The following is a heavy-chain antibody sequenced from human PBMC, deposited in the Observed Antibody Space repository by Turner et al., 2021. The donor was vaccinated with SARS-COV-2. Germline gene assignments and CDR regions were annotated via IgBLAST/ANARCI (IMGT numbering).Heavy chain of an antibody. Sequence: QVQLQQWGAGLLKPSETLSLTCGVYGGSFSGYYWSWIRQPPGKGLEWIGEIYHSGSTNYNPSLKSRVTISVDTSKNQFSLKLSSVTAADTAVYYCARSWGGILTGYSFEPWGQGTLVTVSS. V-gene: IGHV4-34*01. CDR1: GGSFSGYY. CDR3: ARSWGGILTGYSFEP. D-gene: IGHD3-9*01. J-gene: IGHJ5*02. CDR2: IYHSGST.